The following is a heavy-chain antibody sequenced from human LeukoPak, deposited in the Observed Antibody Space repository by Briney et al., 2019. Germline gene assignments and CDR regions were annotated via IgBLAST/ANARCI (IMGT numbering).Heavy chain of an antibody. CDR1: GFTFSTYN. CDR2: ISSSSSTI. D-gene: IGHD3-10*01. CDR3: AKEDYGSGSYSKSSYSDY. J-gene: IGHJ4*02. Sequence: GGSLRPSCAASGFTFSTYNMNWVRQAPGKGLEWVSYISSSSSTIYYANSVKGRFTISRDNAKNSLYLQMNSLRAEDTAVHYCAKEDYGSGSYSKSSYSDYWGQGTLVTVSS. V-gene: IGHV3-48*01.